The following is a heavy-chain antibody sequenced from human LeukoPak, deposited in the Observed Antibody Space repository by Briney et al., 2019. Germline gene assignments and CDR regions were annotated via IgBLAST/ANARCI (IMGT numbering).Heavy chain of an antibody. J-gene: IGHJ6*03. D-gene: IGHD5-18*01. CDR1: GGSFSGYY. Sequence: PSETLSLTCAVYGGSFSGYYWSWIRQPPGKGLEWIGEINHSGSTNYNPSLKSRVTISVDTSKNQFSLKLSSVTAADTAVYYCARVRYSYGYVHYYYMDVWGKGTTVTVSS. V-gene: IGHV4-34*01. CDR3: ARVRYSYGYVHYYYMDV. CDR2: INHSGST.